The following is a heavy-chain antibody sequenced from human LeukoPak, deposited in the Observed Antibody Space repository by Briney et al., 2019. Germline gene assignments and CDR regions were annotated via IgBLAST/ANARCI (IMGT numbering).Heavy chain of an antibody. CDR3: ARDGGWYYYMDV. CDR1: GFIFSNYW. J-gene: IGHJ6*03. CDR2: INQDGSQK. Sequence: PGGSLRLSCATSGFIFSNYWMSWVRQAPGKGLEWVANINQDGSQKYYVDSVKGRFTISRDNAKNSLYVQMNSLRAEDTAVYYCARDGGWYYYMDVWGKGTTVTVSS. D-gene: IGHD3-16*01. V-gene: IGHV3-7*01.